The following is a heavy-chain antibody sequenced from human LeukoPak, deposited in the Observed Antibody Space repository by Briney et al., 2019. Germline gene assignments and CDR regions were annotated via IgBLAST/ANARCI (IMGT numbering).Heavy chain of an antibody. D-gene: IGHD3-16*01. Sequence: GGSLRLSCAGSGFTFRDSWMSWVRQAPGKGLEWVANMNQDGSEKDYVDSVKGRFTISRDNARNSLYLQMGSLRAEDTAVYYCATYTHWVAGDVWGQGTTVTVSS. J-gene: IGHJ6*02. CDR3: ATYTHWVAGDV. CDR2: MNQDGSEK. CDR1: GFTFRDSW. V-gene: IGHV3-7*01.